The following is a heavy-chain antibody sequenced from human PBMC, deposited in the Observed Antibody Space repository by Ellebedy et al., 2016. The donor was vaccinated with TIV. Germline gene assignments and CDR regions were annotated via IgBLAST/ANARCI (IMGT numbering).Heavy chain of an antibody. Sequence: AASVKVSCKTSGYTFTSYGVSWVRQAPGQGLEWMGWISGLNGKTKYARTVQGRVTLTTDTAARKVYMELTSLRSDDTAVYYCARDNTVGGTNWFDPWGQGTLVIVS. V-gene: IGHV1-18*01. D-gene: IGHD6-19*01. CDR3: ARDNTVGGTNWFDP. J-gene: IGHJ5*02. CDR1: GYTFTSYG. CDR2: ISGLNGKT.